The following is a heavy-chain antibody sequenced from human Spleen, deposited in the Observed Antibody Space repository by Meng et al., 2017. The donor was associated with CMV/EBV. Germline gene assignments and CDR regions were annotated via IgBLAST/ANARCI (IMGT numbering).Heavy chain of an antibody. CDR2: IYYSGST. V-gene: IGHV4-34*01. D-gene: IGHD3-3*01. J-gene: IGHJ4*02. CDR1: GGPFSGYY. CDR3: ARVKQSYYDFCYFDY. Sequence: QGWLQQGGAGLLKPSETLSLTCAVYGGPFSGYYWSWIRQPPGKGLEWIGYIYYSGSTYYNPSLKSRVTISVDTSKNQFSLKLSSVTAADTAVYYCARVKQSYYDFCYFDYWGQGTLVTVSS.